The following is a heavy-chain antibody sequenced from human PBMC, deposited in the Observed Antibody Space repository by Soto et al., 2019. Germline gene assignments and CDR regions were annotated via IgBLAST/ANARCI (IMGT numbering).Heavy chain of an antibody. CDR1: GGSMSEYF. J-gene: IGHJ4*02. CDR2: IYYLGST. D-gene: IGHD3-10*01. V-gene: IGHV4-59*01. Sequence: SETLSLTCSVSGGSMSEYFWSWIRQSPGKGLEWIGYIYYLGSTDYNPSLKGRVTISVDTSKRQFSLRLTSVTAADTAVYYCARDGYDGSGSPYPAYWGPGTQVTVSS. CDR3: ARDGYDGSGSPYPAY.